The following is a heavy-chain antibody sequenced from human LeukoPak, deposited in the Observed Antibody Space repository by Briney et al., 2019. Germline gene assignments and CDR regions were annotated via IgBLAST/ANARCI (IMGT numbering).Heavy chain of an antibody. CDR2: IWYDGGNK. V-gene: IGHV3-33*01. CDR1: GFTFSSYG. D-gene: IGHD3-10*02. CDR3: ARDCSPFSMCG. J-gene: IGHJ4*02. Sequence: GGSLRLSCAASGFTFSSYGMHWVRQAPGKGLEWVAVIWYDGGNKYYADSVKGRFTISRDNSKNTLYLQMNSLRAEDTAVYYCARDCSPFSMCGWGQGTLVTVSS.